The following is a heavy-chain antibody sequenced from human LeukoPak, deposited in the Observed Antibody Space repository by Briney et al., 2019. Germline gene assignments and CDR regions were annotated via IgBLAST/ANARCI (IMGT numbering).Heavy chain of an antibody. CDR1: GFTFYDYA. D-gene: IGHD1-14*01. CDR2: ISWNSGSI. Sequence: GGSLRLSCAASGFTFYDYAMHWVRQAPGKGLEWVSGISWNSGSIGYADSVKGRFTISRDNAKNSLYLQMNSLRAEDTALYYCAKDIATGNRLYYFDYWGQGTLVTVSS. J-gene: IGHJ4*02. V-gene: IGHV3-9*01. CDR3: AKDIATGNRLYYFDY.